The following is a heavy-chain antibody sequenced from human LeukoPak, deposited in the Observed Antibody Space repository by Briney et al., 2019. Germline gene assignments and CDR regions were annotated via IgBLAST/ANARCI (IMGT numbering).Heavy chain of an antibody. D-gene: IGHD3-3*01. CDR3: ASLYDFWSAFHS. V-gene: IGHV4-34*01. J-gene: IGHJ4*02. CDR2: ISDNEGT. CDR1: SESFSGGY. Sequence: SETLSLTCSVYSESFSGGYWSWIHQPPGKGLDWIGEISDNEGTKYSPSLKSRVTISVDTSKNQFSLKLSSVTAADTAAYYCASLYDFWSAFHSWGQGTLVTVSS.